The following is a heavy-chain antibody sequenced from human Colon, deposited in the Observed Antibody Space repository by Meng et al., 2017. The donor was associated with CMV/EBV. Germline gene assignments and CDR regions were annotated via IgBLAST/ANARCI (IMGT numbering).Heavy chain of an antibody. CDR2: SAAYNSDR. Sequence: ASVKVSCKASGYTFTSYAMHWVRQAPGQRLEWMDWSAAYNSDRDYAQNVQGRVTMTTDTSTSTAHMELRSLTSDDTAVYYCAKSNRYCSPDACSYFFEFWGQGTLVTVSS. CDR1: GYTFTSYA. D-gene: IGHD2-15*01. CDR3: AKSNRYCSPDACSYFFEF. J-gene: IGHJ4*02. V-gene: IGHV1-18*01.